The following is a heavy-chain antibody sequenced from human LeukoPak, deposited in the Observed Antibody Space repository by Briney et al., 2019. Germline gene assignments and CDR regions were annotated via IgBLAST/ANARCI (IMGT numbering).Heavy chain of an antibody. D-gene: IGHD4-17*01. Sequence: SVKVSCEASGGTFSSYGISWVRQAPGQGLEWMGRIIPIFGTANYAQRFQGRVTLTADKSTSTAYMELNSLRSEDTALYYCARDRVNPMTAVTKPFDYWGQGTLVTVSS. V-gene: IGHV1-69*06. CDR2: IIPIFGTA. CDR1: GGTFSSYG. CDR3: ARDRVNPMTAVTKPFDY. J-gene: IGHJ4*02.